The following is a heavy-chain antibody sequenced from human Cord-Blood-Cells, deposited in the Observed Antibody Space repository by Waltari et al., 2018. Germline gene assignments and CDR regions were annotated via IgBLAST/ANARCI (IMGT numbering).Heavy chain of an antibody. CDR2: IYSGGST. CDR3: ARSWYFDY. Sequence: EVQLVESGGGLIQPGGSLRLSCAASGFTVSSNYMRWVRQAPGKGVGWVSVIYSGGSTYYADSGKGRFTISRDNSKNTLLLQMNSLRAEDTGVYYCARSWYFDYWGQGTLVTVSS. J-gene: IGHJ4*02. D-gene: IGHD6-13*01. V-gene: IGHV3-53*01. CDR1: GFTVSSNY.